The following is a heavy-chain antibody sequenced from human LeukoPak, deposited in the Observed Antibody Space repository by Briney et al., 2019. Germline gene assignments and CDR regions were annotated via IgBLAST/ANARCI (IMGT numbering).Heavy chain of an antibody. D-gene: IGHD6-25*01. J-gene: IGHJ3*02. CDR1: GGSFRGYY. Sequence: PSETLSLTCAVYGGSFRGYYWSWIHQPPGKGLEWIGEINHSGSTNHNPSLKSRVTISVDTSKNQFSLKLNSVTAADTAVYYCARAAAPRGAFDIWGQGTMVTVSS. CDR2: INHSGST. CDR3: ARAAAPRGAFDI. V-gene: IGHV4-34*01.